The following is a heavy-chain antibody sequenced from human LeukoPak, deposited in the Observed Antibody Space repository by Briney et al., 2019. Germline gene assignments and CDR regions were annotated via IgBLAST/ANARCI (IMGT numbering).Heavy chain of an antibody. CDR3: AKTRKSQHSPFDY. Sequence: PGGSLRLSCAASGFTFSSYGMHWVRQAPGKGLEWVAFIRYDGSNKYYADSVKGRFTISRDNSKNTLYLQMNSLRAEDTAVYYCAKTRKSQHSPFDYWGQGTLVTVSS. V-gene: IGHV3-30*02. CDR2: IRYDGSNK. CDR1: GFTFSSYG. D-gene: IGHD2-15*01. J-gene: IGHJ4*02.